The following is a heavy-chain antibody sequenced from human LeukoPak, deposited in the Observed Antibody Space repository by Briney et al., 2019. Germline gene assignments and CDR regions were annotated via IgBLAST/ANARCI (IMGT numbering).Heavy chain of an antibody. J-gene: IGHJ4*02. CDR3: TRGGYYDSSGYYYVPDYFDY. Sequence: GRSLRLSCTASGFTFGDYAMSWFRQAPGKGLEWVGFIRSKAYGETTEYAASVKGRFTIPRDDSKSIAYLQMNSLKTEDTAVYYCTRGGYYDSSGYYYVPDYFDYWGQGTLVTVSS. CDR1: GFTFGDYA. D-gene: IGHD3-22*01. CDR2: IRSKAYGETT. V-gene: IGHV3-49*03.